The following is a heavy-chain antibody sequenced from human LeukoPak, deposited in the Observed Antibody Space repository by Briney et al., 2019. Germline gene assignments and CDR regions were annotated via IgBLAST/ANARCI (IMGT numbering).Heavy chain of an antibody. D-gene: IGHD7-27*01. CDR1: GYTFTSFD. Sequence: GASVKVSCKASGYTFTSFDFNWVRQATGQGLEWKGWMKSNNGHTGYAQKLQGRVTMTRDTSISTAYMELSSLTFEDTAVYYCARGPPNWGMVGYWGQGTLVTVSS. V-gene: IGHV1-8*01. CDR2: MKSNNGHT. J-gene: IGHJ4*02. CDR3: ARGPPNWGMVGY.